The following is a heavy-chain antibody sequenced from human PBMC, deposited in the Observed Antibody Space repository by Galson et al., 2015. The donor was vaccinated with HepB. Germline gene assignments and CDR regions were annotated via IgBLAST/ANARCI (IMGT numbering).Heavy chain of an antibody. CDR3: ARDVRANGSGTYYYYFDY. CDR1: GFNFSSYA. V-gene: IGHV3-30*04. D-gene: IGHD3-10*01. CDR2: VSHDGTNK. Sequence: SLRLSCAASGFNFSSYAIHWVRQAPGKGLEWVAVVSHDGTNKNYADSMKGRFTISRDNSKDTLYLQMDSLSADDTALYYCARDVRANGSGTYYYYFDYWGQGTLVTVSS. J-gene: IGHJ4*02.